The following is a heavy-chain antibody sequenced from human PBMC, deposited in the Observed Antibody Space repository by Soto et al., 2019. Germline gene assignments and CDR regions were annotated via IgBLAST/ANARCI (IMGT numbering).Heavy chain of an antibody. J-gene: IGHJ3*02. Sequence: GESLKISCQGSGYRFTGFWLNWVRQKPGKGLEWVGRIDPSDSFINYSPPFEGHVTISVDKSISTAYLQWTRLQAADTAVYYCARPASAGSRDAFDIWGQGTVVTV. V-gene: IGHV5-10-1*01. CDR2: IDPSDSFI. CDR3: ARPASAGSRDAFDI. D-gene: IGHD2-15*01. CDR1: GYRFTGFW.